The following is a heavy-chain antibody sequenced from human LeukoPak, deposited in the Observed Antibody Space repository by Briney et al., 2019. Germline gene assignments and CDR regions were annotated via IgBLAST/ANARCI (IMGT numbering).Heavy chain of an antibody. CDR3: ARVQRGEMATFDY. CDR1: GFIFSSYS. CDR2: ISSSSTYI. V-gene: IGHV3-21*01. D-gene: IGHD5-24*01. Sequence: GGSLRLSCAASGFIFSSYSMNWVRHAPGKGLEWVSSISSSSTYIHYADSLKGRATISRDSARSSLYLQIDSLRVEDTAVYYCARVQRGEMATFDYWGQGTLVTVSS. J-gene: IGHJ4*02.